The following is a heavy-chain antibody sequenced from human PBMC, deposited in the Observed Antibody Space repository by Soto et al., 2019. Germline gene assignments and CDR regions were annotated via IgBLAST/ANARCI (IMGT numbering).Heavy chain of an antibody. V-gene: IGHV1-69*01. D-gene: IGHD3-3*01. CDR3: ARDTFHLAYDFWSCYPLDY. Sequence: QVQLGQSGAEVKKPGSSVKVSCKASGGTFSSYAISWVRQAPGQALEWMGGIIPIFGTANYAQKFQGRVTITADESTSTAYVELSRLRSEDTAVYYCARDTFHLAYDFWSCYPLDYWGQGTLVTVSS. CDR2: IIPIFGTA. CDR1: GGTFSSYA. J-gene: IGHJ4*02.